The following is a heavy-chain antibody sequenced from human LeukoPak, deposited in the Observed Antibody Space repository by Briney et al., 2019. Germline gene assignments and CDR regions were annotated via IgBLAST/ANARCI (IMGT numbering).Heavy chain of an antibody. CDR3: ASDYGDYEGALDY. CDR1: GGCISSYY. V-gene: IGHV4-59*08. J-gene: IGHJ4*02. CDR2: IYYSGST. D-gene: IGHD4-17*01. Sequence: SETLSLTCTVSGGCISSYYWSWIRQPPGKGLEWIGYIYYSGSTKYNPSLKSRVTISLDTSKNQFSLKLRSVTAADTAVYYCASDYGDYEGALDYWGQGTLVTVPS.